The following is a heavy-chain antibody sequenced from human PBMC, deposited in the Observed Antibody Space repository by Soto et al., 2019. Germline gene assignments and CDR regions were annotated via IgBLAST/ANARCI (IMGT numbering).Heavy chain of an antibody. Sequence: PSETLSLTFTVSGGSISSCDYYWSWIRQPPGKGLEWIGYIYYSGSTYYNPSLKSRVTISVDTSKNQFSLKLSSVTAADTAVYYCARWLGYGPHFDYWGQGTLVTVSS. CDR2: IYYSGST. CDR3: ARWLGYGPHFDY. D-gene: IGHD5-12*01. J-gene: IGHJ4*02. CDR1: GGSISSCDYY. V-gene: IGHV4-30-4*01.